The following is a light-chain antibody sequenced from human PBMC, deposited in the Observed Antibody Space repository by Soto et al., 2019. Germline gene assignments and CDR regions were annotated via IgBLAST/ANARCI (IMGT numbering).Light chain of an antibody. J-gene: IGKJ2*01. CDR2: AAS. V-gene: IGKV3-15*01. Sequence: EIVRTQSPGTLSVSPGDSATLSCRASQSVGKRLAWYQQRPGQAPRLLIYAASTRATGIPARFSAFGSGTEFTLTINDLQSEDFAFYYCQQYHNWPLYTFGQGTNLDIK. CDR1: QSVGKR. CDR3: QQYHNWPLYT.